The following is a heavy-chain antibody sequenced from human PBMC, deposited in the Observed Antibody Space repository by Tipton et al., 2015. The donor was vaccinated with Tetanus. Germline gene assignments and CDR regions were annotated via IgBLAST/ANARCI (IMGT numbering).Heavy chain of an antibody. V-gene: IGHV4-59*08. CDR1: GDSVSRNY. J-gene: IGHJ4*02. D-gene: IGHD3-3*01. Sequence: TLSLTCTVSGDSVSRNYWSWIRQSPRKGLEWIGYIYSGGTTKYNPSLRSRVSISADTSKNQFSLKLNYVTAADTGVYYCARAEWLTLFDYWGXGTLVTVSS. CDR3: ARAEWLTLFDY. CDR2: IYSGGTT.